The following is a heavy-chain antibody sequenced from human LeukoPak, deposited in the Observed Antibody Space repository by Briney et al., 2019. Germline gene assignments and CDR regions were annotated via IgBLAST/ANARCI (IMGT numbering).Heavy chain of an antibody. D-gene: IGHD2-15*01. CDR2: INPSGGST. CDR1: GYTFTSYY. V-gene: IGHV1-46*01. J-gene: IGHJ4*02. Sequence: ASVKVSCKASGYTFTSYYMHWVRQAPGQGLEWMGIINPSGGSTSYAQKFQGRVTMTRDTSTSTVYMELSSLRSEDTAVYYCAREPPRGIVVVVAAFDYWGRGTLVTVSS. CDR3: AREPPRGIVVVVAAFDY.